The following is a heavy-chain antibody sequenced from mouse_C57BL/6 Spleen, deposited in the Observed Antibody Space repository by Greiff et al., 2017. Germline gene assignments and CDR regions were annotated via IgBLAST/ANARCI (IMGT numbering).Heavy chain of an antibody. CDR3: ASNYYGSSPAWFAY. V-gene: IGHV7-3*01. CDR1: GFTFTDYY. Sequence: EVKLVESGGGLVQPGGSLSLSCAASGFTFTDYYMSWVRQPPGKALEWLGFIRNKANGYTTAYSASVKGRFTISRDNSQSILYLQMNALRAEDSATYYCASNYYGSSPAWFAYWGQGTLVTVSA. D-gene: IGHD1-1*01. CDR2: IRNKANGYTT. J-gene: IGHJ3*01.